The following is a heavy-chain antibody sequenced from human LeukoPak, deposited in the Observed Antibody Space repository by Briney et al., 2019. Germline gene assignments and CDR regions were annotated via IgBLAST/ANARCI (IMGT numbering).Heavy chain of an antibody. V-gene: IGHV3-64*01. J-gene: IGHJ4*02. CDR2: ISSNGGST. D-gene: IGHD3-22*01. Sequence: GGSLRLSCAASGFTFSNYPMHWVRQAPGKGLEYVSAISSNGGSTYYANSVKGRFTISRDNSKSTLYLQMGSLSAEDMAVYYCARALYDSGGYYYDYWGQGTLVTVSS. CDR1: GFTFSNYP. CDR3: ARALYDSGGYYYDY.